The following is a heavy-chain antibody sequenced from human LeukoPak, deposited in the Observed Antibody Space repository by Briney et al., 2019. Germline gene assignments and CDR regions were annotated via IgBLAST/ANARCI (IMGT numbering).Heavy chain of an antibody. CDR1: GDSISSCSYY. J-gene: IGHJ4*02. V-gene: IGHV4-39*01. CDR2: IYYSGST. D-gene: IGHD6-13*01. CDR3: ATQQRGSSWYYYFDY. Sequence: SETLSLTCTVSGDSISSCSYYWGWIRPPPGKGLEGIGCIYYSGSTNYNPSLKSRVTISVDTSKNQFSLKLSSVTAADTAVYYCATQQRGSSWYYYFDYWGQGNLVTVSS.